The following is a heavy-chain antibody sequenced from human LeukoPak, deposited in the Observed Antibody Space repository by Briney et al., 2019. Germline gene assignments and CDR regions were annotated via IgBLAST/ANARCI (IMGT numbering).Heavy chain of an antibody. V-gene: IGHV3-53*01. D-gene: IGHD3-3*01. Sequence: GGSLRLSCTVSGFTVSSNSMSWVRQAPGKGLEWVSFIYSDNTHYSDSVKGRFTISRDNSKNTLYLQMNSLRAEDTAVYYCARDRNTDFWSGYYTNYCDYWGQGTLVTVSS. J-gene: IGHJ4*02. CDR3: ARDRNTDFWSGYYTNYCDY. CDR1: GFTVSSNS. CDR2: IYSDNT.